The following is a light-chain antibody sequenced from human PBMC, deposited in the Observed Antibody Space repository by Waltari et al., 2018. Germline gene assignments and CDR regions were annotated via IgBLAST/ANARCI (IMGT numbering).Light chain of an antibody. CDR3: YSFAGSSKWV. J-gene: IGLJ3*02. CDR2: EVG. Sequence: QSALTQPPSASGSPGPSVTISCPGPSSDVGGSHYVSWYQQHPGKAPKLMIYEVGERPSGVPDRFSGSKSGNTASLTVSGLQAEDEADYYCYSFAGSSKWVFGGGTKLTVL. CDR1: SSDVGGSHY. V-gene: IGLV2-8*01.